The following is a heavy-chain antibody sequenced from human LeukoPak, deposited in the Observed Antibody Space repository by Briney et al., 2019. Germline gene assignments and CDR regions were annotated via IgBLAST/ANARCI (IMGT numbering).Heavy chain of an antibody. J-gene: IGHJ4*02. CDR2: ISGSGDST. CDR3: ADSNYWYPVDY. V-gene: IGHV3-23*01. CDR1: GFTFSSYA. D-gene: IGHD4-11*01. Sequence: GGSLRLSCAASGFTFSSYAMRWVRQAREKGLEWVSSISGSGDSTYYADSVKGRFTISRDNSKNTLYLQMNSLRAEDTALYYCADSNYWYPVDYWGQGTLVTVSS.